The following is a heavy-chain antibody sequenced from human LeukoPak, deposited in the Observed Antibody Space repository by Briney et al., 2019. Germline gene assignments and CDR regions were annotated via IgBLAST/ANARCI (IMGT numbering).Heavy chain of an antibody. Sequence: SQTLSLTCTVSGGSISSGGYYWSWIRQPPGKGLEWLGYIYHSGSTYYNQSLKSRVTISVDRSKNQFSLKLSSVTAADAAVYYCARARYDSSGFRGWGQGTLVTVSS. J-gene: IGHJ4*02. V-gene: IGHV4-30-2*01. CDR1: GGSISSGGYY. D-gene: IGHD3-22*01. CDR3: ARARYDSSGFRG. CDR2: IYHSGST.